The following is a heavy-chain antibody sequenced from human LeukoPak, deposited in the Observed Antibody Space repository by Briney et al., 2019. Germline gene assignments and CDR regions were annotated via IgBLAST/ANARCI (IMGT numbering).Heavy chain of an antibody. CDR1: GDSMSGNHW. CDR2: IYHTGST. J-gene: IGHJ4*02. Sequence: SETLSLTCAVSGDSMSGNHWWSWVRQPPGKGLEWIGEIYHTGSTNYNPSLESRVTISVDTSKNQFSLKLSSVTAADTAVYYCASEAGDYWGQGTLVTVSS. CDR3: ASEAGDY. V-gene: IGHV4-4*02. D-gene: IGHD3-10*01.